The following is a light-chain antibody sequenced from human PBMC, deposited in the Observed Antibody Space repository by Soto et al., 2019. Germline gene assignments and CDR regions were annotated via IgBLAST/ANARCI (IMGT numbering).Light chain of an antibody. V-gene: IGKV3-20*01. CDR3: QQYGGSPT. J-gene: IGKJ1*01. CDR1: QSISSY. CDR2: VAS. Sequence: EIVMTQSPATLSLPPGERATLSCRASQSISSYLAWYQQRPGQAPRLLIYVASYRAPGIPDRFSGSGSGTDFTLTISRLEPEDSAVYYCQQYGGSPTFGQGTKVDIK.